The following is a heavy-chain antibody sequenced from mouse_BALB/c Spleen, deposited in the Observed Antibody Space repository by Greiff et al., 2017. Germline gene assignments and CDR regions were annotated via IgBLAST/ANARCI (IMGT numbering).Heavy chain of an antibody. D-gene: IGHD2-2*01. J-gene: IGHJ2*01. CDR1: GFTFSSYG. CDR2: INSNGGST. V-gene: IGHV5-6-3*01. Sequence: EVKLMESGGGLVQPGGSLKLSCAASGFTFSSYGMSWVRQTPDKRLELVATINSNGGSTYYPDSVKGRFTISRDNAKNTLYLQMSSLKSEDTAMYYCARDTRAAWFAYWGQGTTLTVSS. CDR3: ARDTRAAWFAY.